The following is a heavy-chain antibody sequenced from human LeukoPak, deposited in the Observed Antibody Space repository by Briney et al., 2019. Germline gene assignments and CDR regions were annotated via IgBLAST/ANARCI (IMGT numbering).Heavy chain of an antibody. Sequence: PSETLSLTCSVSGGSVSSGSYYWSWIRQPPGKGLEWIGYIYNSGSTNYNPSLKSRVTISVDTSKNQFSLMLSSVTAADTAVYYCASLIGSRDFGAALEIWGQGTMVTVSS. D-gene: IGHD3-3*01. V-gene: IGHV4-61*01. CDR3: ASLIGSRDFGAALEI. J-gene: IGHJ3*02. CDR2: IYNSGST. CDR1: GGSVSSGSYY.